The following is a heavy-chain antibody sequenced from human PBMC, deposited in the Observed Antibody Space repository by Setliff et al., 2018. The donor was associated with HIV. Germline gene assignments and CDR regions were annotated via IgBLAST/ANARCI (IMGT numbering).Heavy chain of an antibody. CDR2: IYKADKT. CDR1: GFRVTDTY. V-gene: IGHV3-53*01. D-gene: IGHD5-18*01. CDR3: AKGGYGGAYYVAGY. J-gene: IGHJ4*02. Sequence: GGSLRLSCEASGFRVTDTYMAWVRQAPGKGLEWVTLIYKADKTYYADFVKGRFTIARDDTKNTVSLQMTNLEPGDTAMYYCAKGGYGGAYYVAGYWGQGTKVTVSS.